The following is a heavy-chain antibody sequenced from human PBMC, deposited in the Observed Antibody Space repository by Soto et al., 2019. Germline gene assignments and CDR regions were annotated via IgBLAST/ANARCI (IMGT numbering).Heavy chain of an antibody. J-gene: IGHJ6*02. CDR3: AKDRRADWESYYYSAMDV. CDR1: GGTCSSFT. CDR2: IIPIYGTA. D-gene: IGHD1-26*01. Sequence: QLQLVQSGAEVKKPGSSVKVSCKASGGTCSSFTISWVRQAPGQGLEWMGGIIPIYGTANYAQKVQDRVTITAEASTRTAYMELSRLRSEDTAVYYCAKDRRADWESYYYSAMDVWGQGTTVTVSS. V-gene: IGHV1-69*01.